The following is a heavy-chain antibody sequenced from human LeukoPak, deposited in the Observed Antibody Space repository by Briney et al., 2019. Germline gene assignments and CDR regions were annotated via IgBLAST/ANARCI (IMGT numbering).Heavy chain of an antibody. CDR1: GGSSSGYY. D-gene: IGHD1-7*01. V-gene: IGHV4-34*01. CDR2: INHSGST. CDR3: ARGGRGITGTFTAPIDY. J-gene: IGHJ4*02. Sequence: SETLSLTCAVYGGSSSGYYWSWIRHPPGKGLEWIGEINHSGSTNYNPSLMSRVTISVDTSKNQFSLKLSSVTAADTAVYYCARGGRGITGTFTAPIDYWGQGTLVTVSS.